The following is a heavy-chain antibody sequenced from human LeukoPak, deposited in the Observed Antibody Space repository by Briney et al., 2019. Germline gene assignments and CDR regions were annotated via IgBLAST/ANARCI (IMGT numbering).Heavy chain of an antibody. CDR1: GFTFSSYS. CDR2: ISKSSDRI. CDR3: ARDLLNDEGSSYFFDQ. Sequence: GGSLRLSCAASGFTFSSYSMNWVRRAPGKGLEWVSYISKSSDRIYHADSVKGRFTISRDNAKNSLYLQMDSLRAEDTAVYYCARDLLNDEGSSYFFDQWGQGTLVTVSS. J-gene: IGHJ4*02. V-gene: IGHV3-48*04. D-gene: IGHD2-2*01.